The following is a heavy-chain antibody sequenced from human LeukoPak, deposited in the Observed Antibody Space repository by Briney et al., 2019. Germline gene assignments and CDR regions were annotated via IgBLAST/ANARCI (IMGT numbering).Heavy chain of an antibody. CDR1: GFTFSDYS. CDR3: ARSGYSYGPLYYYYMDV. D-gene: IGHD5-18*01. CDR2: ISGSGSYI. Sequence: GGSLRLSCVASGFTFSDYSMNWVRQTPRKGLEWVSCISGSGSYIYYADSVKARYTISRDSAKNSLNLQMNSLRAEDTAVYYCARSGYSYGPLYYYYMDVWGKGTTVTISS. V-gene: IGHV3-21*01. J-gene: IGHJ6*03.